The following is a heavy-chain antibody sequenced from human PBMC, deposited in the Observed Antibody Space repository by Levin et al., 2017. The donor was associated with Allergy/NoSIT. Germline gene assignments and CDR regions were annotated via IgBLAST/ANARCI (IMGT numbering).Heavy chain of an antibody. D-gene: IGHD4-11*01. V-gene: IGHV3-9*01. CDR2: ISWDSVNI. CDR1: GFSFDDYA. J-gene: IGHJ4*01. Sequence: GGSLRLSCTASGFSFDDYAMHWVRQVPGKGLEWVSGISWDSVNIVYADSVEGRFTVSRDNAKQSLYLEMNSLRTEDTALYFCAKGKFEDSNLFYFNFWGQGTLVTVSS. CDR3: AKGKFEDSNLFYFNF.